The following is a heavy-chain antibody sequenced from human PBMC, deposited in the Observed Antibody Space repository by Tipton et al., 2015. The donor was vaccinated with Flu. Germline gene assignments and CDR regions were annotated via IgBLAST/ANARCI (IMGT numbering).Heavy chain of an antibody. CDR1: GGSFSGYY. V-gene: IGHV4-34*01. CDR3: ARGTGPSWYWGGYYFDY. Sequence: TLSLTCAVYGGSFSGYYWSWIRQPPGKGLEWIGEINHSGSTNYNPSLKSRVTISVDTSKNQFSLKLSSVTAADTAVYYCARGTGPSWYWGGYYFDYWGQGTLVTVSS. CDR2: INHSGST. D-gene: IGHD6-13*01. J-gene: IGHJ4*02.